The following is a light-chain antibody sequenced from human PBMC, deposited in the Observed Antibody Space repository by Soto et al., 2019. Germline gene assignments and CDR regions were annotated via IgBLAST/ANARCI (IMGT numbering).Light chain of an antibody. CDR1: QAIRKY. V-gene: IGKV1-39*01. Sequence: DIQMTQSPYSLSASVGDRVTITCRASQAIRKYLNWYQQKAGKAPKLLIYAASSLQSGVPSRLSGSGYVTDFTLTISSLQGEDSASYFCQESMSVPLTFGGGTKVEVK. CDR2: AAS. J-gene: IGKJ4*01. CDR3: QESMSVPLT.